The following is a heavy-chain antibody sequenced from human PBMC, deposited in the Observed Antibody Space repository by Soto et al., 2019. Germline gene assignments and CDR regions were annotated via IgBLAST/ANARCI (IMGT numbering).Heavy chain of an antibody. CDR3: AKGGRQWLVTSDFNY. CDR2: VSHDGRNT. Sequence: VQLVESGGGVVQPGRSLRLSCAASGFTFRDYAMHWVRQAPGKGLEWVAGVSHDGRNTHYADSVKGRFTISRDSSKNTVSLEMTSLRAEDTAVYYCAKGGRQWLVTSDFNYWGQGALVTVSS. CDR1: GFTFRDYA. J-gene: IGHJ4*02. D-gene: IGHD6-19*01. V-gene: IGHV3-30*18.